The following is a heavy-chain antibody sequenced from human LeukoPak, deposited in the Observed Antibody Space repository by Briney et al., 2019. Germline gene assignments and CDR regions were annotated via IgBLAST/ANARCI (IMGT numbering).Heavy chain of an antibody. CDR1: GFTFSHAW. Sequence: GGSLRLSCAASGFTFSHAWMSWVRQAPGKGLEWVGRIKSKTDGGTTDYAAPVKGRFTISRDDSKNTLYLQMNSLKMEDSAVYYCATDYLYVILTGSKYWGQGTLVTVSS. J-gene: IGHJ4*02. D-gene: IGHD3-9*01. V-gene: IGHV3-15*01. CDR3: ATDYLYVILTGSKY. CDR2: IKSKTDGGTT.